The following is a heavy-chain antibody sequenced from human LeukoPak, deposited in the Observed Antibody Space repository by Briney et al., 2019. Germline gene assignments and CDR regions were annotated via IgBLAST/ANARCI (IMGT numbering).Heavy chain of an antibody. J-gene: IGHJ4*02. D-gene: IGHD2-2*01. V-gene: IGHV3-23*01. CDR2: ISGSGGST. CDR3: AKEKIVVVPAPRGYFDY. CDR1: GFTFNSYA. Sequence: GGSLRLSCAASGFTFNSYAMSWVRQAPGKGLEWVSAISGSGGSTYYADSMKGRFTISRDNSKNTLYLQMNSLRAEDTAVYYCAKEKIVVVPAPRGYFDYWGQGTLVTVSS.